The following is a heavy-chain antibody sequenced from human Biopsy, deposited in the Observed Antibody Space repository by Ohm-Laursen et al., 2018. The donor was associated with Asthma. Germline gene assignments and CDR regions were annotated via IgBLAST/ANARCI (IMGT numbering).Heavy chain of an antibody. CDR1: GGTFSNFA. J-gene: IGHJ6*02. Sequence: SAKVSCKAPGGTFSNFAISWVRQAPGQGLEWLGGIMTVFGTTNYAQKFQGRVTITADESTSTAYMEVTSLKSEDTAIYYCARCQVGYSSGWSLLLKKIYYSGMDVWGQGTAVTVSS. D-gene: IGHD6-19*01. CDR2: IMTVFGTT. V-gene: IGHV1-69*13. CDR3: ARCQVGYSSGWSLLLKKIYYSGMDV.